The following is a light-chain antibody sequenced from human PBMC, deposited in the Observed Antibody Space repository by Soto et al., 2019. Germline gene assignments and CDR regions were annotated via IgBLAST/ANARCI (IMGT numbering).Light chain of an antibody. CDR2: GAS. J-gene: IGKJ1*01. CDR1: QSVSSSY. Sequence: EIVLTQSPCTLSLSPGERATLSCRASQSVSSSYLAWYQQKPGQAPRLLIYGASSRATGIPDRFSGSGSGTDFTLTISRLEPEDFVVYYCQQYGSSPQTFGQGTKVDVK. V-gene: IGKV3-20*01. CDR3: QQYGSSPQT.